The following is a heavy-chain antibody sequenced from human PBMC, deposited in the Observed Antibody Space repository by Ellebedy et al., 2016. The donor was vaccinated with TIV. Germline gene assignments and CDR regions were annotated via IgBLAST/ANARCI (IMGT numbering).Heavy chain of an antibody. D-gene: IGHD1-14*01. CDR1: GFTFSTYW. Sequence: GESLKISCAASGFTFSTYWMSWVRQAPGKGLEWVANIKQDGSEKYYVDSVKGRFTISRDNAKNSLYLQMNSLRAEDTAVYYCARDRKAASWGQGTLVTVSS. J-gene: IGHJ5*02. CDR2: IKQDGSEK. CDR3: ARDRKAAS. V-gene: IGHV3-7*01.